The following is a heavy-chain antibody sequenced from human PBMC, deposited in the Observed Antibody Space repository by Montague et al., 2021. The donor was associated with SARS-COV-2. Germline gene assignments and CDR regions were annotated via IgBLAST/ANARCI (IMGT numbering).Heavy chain of an antibody. CDR3: ARIGDGVVPSPILGVGPYYSYYYLDV. CDR1: GGSFSTYS. V-gene: IGHV4-34*01. J-gene: IGHJ6*03. D-gene: IGHD3-10*01. Sequence: ETLSLPCAVHGGSFSTYSWNWIRQPPGKGLEWIGEIHHGGSTNYNPSLKSRVTISADTSKNQFSLKLTSVAAADTAVYYCARIGDGVVPSPILGVGPYYSYYYLDVWGQGTTVTVSS. CDR2: IHHGGST.